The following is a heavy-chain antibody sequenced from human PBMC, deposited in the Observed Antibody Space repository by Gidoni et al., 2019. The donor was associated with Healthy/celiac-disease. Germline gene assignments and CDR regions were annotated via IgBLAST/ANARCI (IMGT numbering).Heavy chain of an antibody. J-gene: IGHJ3*02. V-gene: IGHV3-9*01. Sequence: EVQLVESGGGLVQPGRSLRLSCAASGFTFDDYAMHWVRQAPGKGLEWVSGISWNSGSIGYADSVKGRFTISRDNAKNSLYLQMNSLRAEDTALYYCAKGKEYSSSSGAFDIWGQGTMVTVSS. CDR2: ISWNSGSI. D-gene: IGHD6-6*01. CDR1: GFTFDDYA. CDR3: AKGKEYSSSSGAFDI.